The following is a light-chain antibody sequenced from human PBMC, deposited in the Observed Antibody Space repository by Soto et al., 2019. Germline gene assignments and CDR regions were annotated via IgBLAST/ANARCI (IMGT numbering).Light chain of an antibody. CDR1: QSVSSTY. CDR3: QLYFSCPPGYT. Sequence: EIVLTQSPGTLSLSPGERATLSCRASQSVSSTYLAWYQQKPGQPPGLLLYGTSNRATGIPDRFSGSGSGTDFTLTISRLEPEDLAMYYCQLYFSCPPGYTFGQGTNLEIK. V-gene: IGKV3-20*01. J-gene: IGKJ2*01. CDR2: GTS.